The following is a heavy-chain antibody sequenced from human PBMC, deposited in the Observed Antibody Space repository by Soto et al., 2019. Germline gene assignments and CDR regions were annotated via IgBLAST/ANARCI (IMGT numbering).Heavy chain of an antibody. CDR3: VDMPPQQWMFFSV. J-gene: IGHJ3*01. V-gene: IGHV2-5*04. CDR2: IYWDGDK. Sequence: IILKESGPPLVKPTQTLTLTCSFSGFSLSTTSVGVGWIRQPPGKALEWLALIYWDGDKRYSPSQKRRLTITTDTSKNQVVLTMTNMDHVDTGTYYCVDMPPQQWMFFSVWGQGTMVIVSS. CDR1: GFSLSTTSVG. D-gene: IGHD6-19*01.